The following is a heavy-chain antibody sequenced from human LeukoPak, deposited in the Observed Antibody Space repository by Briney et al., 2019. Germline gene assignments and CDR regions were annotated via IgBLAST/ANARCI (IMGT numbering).Heavy chain of an antibody. V-gene: IGHV3-23*01. CDR2: ISGSGGST. D-gene: IGHD2-21*02. CDR1: GFTFSSYA. J-gene: IGHJ4*02. Sequence: PGGSLRLSCAASGFTFSSYAMSWVRQAPGKGLEWVSAISGSGGSTYYADSVKGRFTISRDNSKNTLYLQMNSLRAEDTAVYYCAKDKRNCGGDCYSFDYWGQGTLVTVSS. CDR3: AKDKRNCGGDCYSFDY.